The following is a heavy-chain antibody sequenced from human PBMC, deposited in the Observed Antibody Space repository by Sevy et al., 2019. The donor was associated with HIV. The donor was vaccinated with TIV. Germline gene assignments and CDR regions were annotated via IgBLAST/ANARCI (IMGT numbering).Heavy chain of an antibody. D-gene: IGHD4-17*01. CDR2: SWIDGSNT. CDR3: ARDLECYEYGDYGPAFMPDC. CDR1: GFTFSTYG. V-gene: IGHV3-33*01. Sequence: GGSLRLSCAASGFTFSTYGMHWVRQAPGKGLEWVAVSWIDGSNTYYADSVKGRFTISRDIAKNTLHLQRNSLRAEDTAVYYGARDLECYEYGDYGPAFMPDCWGQGTLVTVSS. J-gene: IGHJ4*02.